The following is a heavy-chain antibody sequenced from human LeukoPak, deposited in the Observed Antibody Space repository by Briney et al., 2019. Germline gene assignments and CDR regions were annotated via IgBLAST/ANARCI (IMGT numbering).Heavy chain of an antibody. D-gene: IGHD4-11*01. CDR3: ARDGSGTVTTGVYYYYYYMDV. J-gene: IGHJ6*03. Sequence: SETLSLTCTVSGGSISSYYWSWIRQPPGKGLEWIGYIYYSGSTNYNPSLKSRVTISVDTSKNQFSLKLSSVTAADTAVYYCARDGSGTVTTGVYYYYYYMDVWGKGTTVTVSS. CDR2: IYYSGST. V-gene: IGHV4-59*12. CDR1: GGSISSYY.